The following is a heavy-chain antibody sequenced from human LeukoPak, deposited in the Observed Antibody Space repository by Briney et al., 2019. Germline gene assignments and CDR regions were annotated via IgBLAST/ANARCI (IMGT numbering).Heavy chain of an antibody. V-gene: IGHV3-7*05. D-gene: IGHD3-16*02. CDR2: IKQDGSEK. CDR1: GFTFSSYW. CDR3: ARYDYVWGSYRYPCGFDY. J-gene: IGHJ4*02. Sequence: PGGSLRLSCAASGFTFSSYWMSWVRQAPGKGLEWVANIKQDGSEKYYVDSVKGRFTISRDNAKNSLYLQMNSLRAEDTAVYYCARYDYVWGSYRYPCGFDYWGQGTLVTVSS.